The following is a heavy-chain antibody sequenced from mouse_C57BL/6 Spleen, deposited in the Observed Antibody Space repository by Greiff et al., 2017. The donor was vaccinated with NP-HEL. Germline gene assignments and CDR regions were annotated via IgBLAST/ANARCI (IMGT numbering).Heavy chain of an antibody. D-gene: IGHD2-1*01. CDR3: AREGDGKGYFDY. CDR2: IHPNSGST. Sequence: VQLQQPGAELVKPGASVKLSCKASGYTFTSYWMHWVKQRPGQGHEWIGMIHPNSGSTNYNEKFKSKATLTVDKSSRTAYMQLSSLTSEDSAVYYCAREGDGKGYFDYWGQGTTLTVSS. J-gene: IGHJ2*01. V-gene: IGHV1-64*01. CDR1: GYTFTSYW.